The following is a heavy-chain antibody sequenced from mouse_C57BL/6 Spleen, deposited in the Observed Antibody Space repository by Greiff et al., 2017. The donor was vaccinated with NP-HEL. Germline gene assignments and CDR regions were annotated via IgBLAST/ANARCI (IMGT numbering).Heavy chain of an antibody. D-gene: IGHD1-1*01. CDR2: IDPEDGET. V-gene: IGHV14-2*01. CDR3: ARSYGSSYAGYFDV. CDR1: GFNIKDYY. Sequence: VQLQQPGAELVKPGASVKLSCTASGFNIKDYYMHWVKQRTEQGLEWIGMIDPEDGETKYAPKFQGKATITADKSSNTAYLQLSSLTSEYTAFYYCARSYGSSYAGYFDVWGTGTTVTVSS. J-gene: IGHJ1*03.